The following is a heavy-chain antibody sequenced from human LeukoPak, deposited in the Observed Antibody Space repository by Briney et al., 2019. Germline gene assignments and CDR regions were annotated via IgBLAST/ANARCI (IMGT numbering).Heavy chain of an antibody. CDR3: ARGDYDFWSGYSHYYGMDV. Sequence: SETLSLTCTVSGGSISSGDYYWSWIRQPPGKGLEWIGYIYYSGSTNYNPSLKSRVTISVDTSKNQFSLKLSSVTAADTAVYYCARGDYDFWSGYSHYYGMDVWGQGTTVTVSS. D-gene: IGHD3-3*01. CDR1: GGSISSGDYY. J-gene: IGHJ6*02. V-gene: IGHV4-61*08. CDR2: IYYSGST.